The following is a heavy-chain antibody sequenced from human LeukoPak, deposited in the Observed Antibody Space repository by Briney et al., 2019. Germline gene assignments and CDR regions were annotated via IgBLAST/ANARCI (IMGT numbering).Heavy chain of an antibody. V-gene: IGHV3-23*01. Sequence: PGGSLRLSCAASGFPFSTYAMNWVRQAPGKGLEWVSVITGSGGFTQYADSVKGRFTISRDNSKNTVYLQMNSLRVEDTALNYCVRSLDYWGQGTLVTVSS. J-gene: IGHJ4*02. CDR3: VRSLDY. CDR1: GFPFSTYA. CDR2: ITGSGGFT.